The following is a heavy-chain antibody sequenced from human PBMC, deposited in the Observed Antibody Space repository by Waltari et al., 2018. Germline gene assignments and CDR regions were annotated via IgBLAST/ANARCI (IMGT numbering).Heavy chain of an antibody. Sequence: QVQLQESGPGLAKPSETLSLTCSVSGGSISSYYWSWIRQPPGKGLEWLGYFYHSGTINYSPSLKGRLTMSIDTSKNQISLKLRSVTAADTAVYYCANIAAADNYFDYWGQGTLVTVSS. CDR1: GGSISSYY. CDR3: ANIAAADNYFDY. J-gene: IGHJ4*02. V-gene: IGHV4-59*01. CDR2: FYHSGTI. D-gene: IGHD6-13*01.